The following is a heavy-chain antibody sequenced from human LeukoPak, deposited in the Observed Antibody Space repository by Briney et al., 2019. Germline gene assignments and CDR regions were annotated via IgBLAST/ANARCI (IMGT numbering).Heavy chain of an antibody. CDR2: IRYDGSNR. J-gene: IGHJ4*02. D-gene: IGHD3-16*01. CDR3: AKDNPGGLDY. V-gene: IGHV3-30*02. CDR1: GGTFSSYG. Sequence: SCKASGGTFSSYGMHWVRQAPGKGLEWVAFIRYDGSNRYYADSVKGRFTISRDNSKNTLYLQMNSLRAEDTAVYYCAKDNPGGLDYWGQGTLVTVSS.